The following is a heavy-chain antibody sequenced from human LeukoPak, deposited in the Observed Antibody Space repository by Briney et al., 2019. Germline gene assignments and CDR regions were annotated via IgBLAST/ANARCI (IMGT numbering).Heavy chain of an antibody. V-gene: IGHV1-24*01. D-gene: IGHD5-12*01. CDR1: GYTLTELS. CDR2: FDPEHGET. J-gene: IGHJ3*02. CDR3: ATDKHVDIVATGEAFDI. Sequence: GASVKVSCNGSGYTLTELSMHWVRQALGKGLEWMGGFDPEHGETIYAQKFEGRVTMTEDTSTDTAYMELSSLRSEDTAVYYAATDKHVDIVATGEAFDIWGQGTMVTVSS.